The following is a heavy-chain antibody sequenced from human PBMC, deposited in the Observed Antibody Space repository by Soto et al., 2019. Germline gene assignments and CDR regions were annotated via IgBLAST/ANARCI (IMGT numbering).Heavy chain of an antibody. CDR3: ARDTGNDFWSGPTPFDP. CDR1: GFIFSSYV. J-gene: IGHJ5*02. D-gene: IGHD3-3*01. CDR2: ISYDGNNK. V-gene: IGHV3-30-3*01. Sequence: GGSLRLSCAASGFIFSSYVMHWVRQAPGKGLEWVAVISYDGNNKYYADSVKGRLTISRDNSKNTLYLQMNSLRREDTAVYYCARDTGNDFWSGPTPFDPWGQGTLVTVSS.